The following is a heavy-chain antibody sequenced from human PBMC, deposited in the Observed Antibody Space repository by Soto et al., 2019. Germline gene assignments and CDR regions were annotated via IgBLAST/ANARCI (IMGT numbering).Heavy chain of an antibody. CDR2: INPGGGST. CDR1: GYNFTSYY. V-gene: IGHV1-46*01. Sequence: QVQLVQSGAEVKKPGASVKVSCKASGYNFTSYYMHWVRQAPGQGLEWMGIINPGGGSTSYAQKFQGRVTMTRDTSTSTVYMELSSLRSEDTAVYYCAGALRFLEWPLEGVNWFDPWGQGTLVTVSS. J-gene: IGHJ5*02. D-gene: IGHD3-3*01. CDR3: AGALRFLEWPLEGVNWFDP.